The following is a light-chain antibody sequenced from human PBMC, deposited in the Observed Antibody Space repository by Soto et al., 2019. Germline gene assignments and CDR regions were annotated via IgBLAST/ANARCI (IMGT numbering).Light chain of an antibody. CDR2: GAS. Sequence: EIVMTQSPVTQSVPPGERATLSCRASQSVTNSYLAWYQQKPGQAPRLLIFGASTRAAGIPARFSGSGSGTEFTLTISSLESEDFAVYYCQQYSNWQLTFCGGTKVDIK. J-gene: IGKJ4*01. V-gene: IGKV3-15*01. CDR1: QSVTNSY. CDR3: QQYSNWQLT.